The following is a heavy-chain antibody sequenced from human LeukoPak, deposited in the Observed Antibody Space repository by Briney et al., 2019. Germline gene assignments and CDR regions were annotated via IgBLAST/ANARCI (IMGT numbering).Heavy chain of an antibody. Sequence: SVKVSCKASGGTFSSYAISWVRQAPGQGLEWMGRIIPIFGTANYAQKFQGRVTITTDESTSTAYMELSSLRSEDTAVYYCARDYYDSSGYSAHWGQGTLVTVSS. V-gene: IGHV1-69*05. D-gene: IGHD3-22*01. CDR1: GGTFSSYA. J-gene: IGHJ4*02. CDR3: ARDYYDSSGYSAH. CDR2: IIPIFGTA.